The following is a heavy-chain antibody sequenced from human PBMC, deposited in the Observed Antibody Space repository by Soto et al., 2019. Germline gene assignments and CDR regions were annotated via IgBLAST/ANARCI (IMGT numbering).Heavy chain of an antibody. J-gene: IGHJ5*02. D-gene: IGHD3-16*01. Sequence: GGSLRLSCAASGITVSNSYMSWVRQAPGKGLEWVSIIYVGGSTYYADSVRGRFTISRDNSKNTLFLQMNSLRAEDTAVYYCARDHNVLGSYAPWFDPWGQGTLVTVSS. CDR3: ARDHNVLGSYAPWFDP. CDR1: GITVSNSY. V-gene: IGHV3-66*01. CDR2: IYVGGST.